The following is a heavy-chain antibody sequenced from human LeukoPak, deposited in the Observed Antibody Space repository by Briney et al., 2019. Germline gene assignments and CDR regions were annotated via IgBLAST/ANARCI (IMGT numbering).Heavy chain of an antibody. Sequence: PGRSLRLSCAASGFTFSSYGMHWVRQAPGKGLEWVAVISYDGSNKYYADSVKGRFTISRDNSKNTLYLQMNSLRAEDTAVYYCARDDTNYAFDIWGQGTMVTVSS. CDR1: GFTFSSYG. CDR2: ISYDGSNK. CDR3: ARDDTNYAFDI. J-gene: IGHJ3*02. V-gene: IGHV3-30*03. D-gene: IGHD2-8*01.